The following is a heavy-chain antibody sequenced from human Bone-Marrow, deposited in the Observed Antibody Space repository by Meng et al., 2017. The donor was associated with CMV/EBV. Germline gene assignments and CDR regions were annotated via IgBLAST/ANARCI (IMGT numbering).Heavy chain of an antibody. J-gene: IGHJ6*02. D-gene: IGHD6-6*01. CDR1: GYTFTNYD. CDR3: AREGSEAARRLGYYYYYGMDV. Sequence: ASVKVSCKASGYTFTNYDINWVRQATGQGLEWMGWMNPDSGNAGYAQKFQGRVTITRNTSIRTAYMELSSLGSEDTAVYYCAREGSEAARRLGYYYYYGMDVWGQGTTVTVSS. V-gene: IGHV1-8*03. CDR2: MNPDSGNA.